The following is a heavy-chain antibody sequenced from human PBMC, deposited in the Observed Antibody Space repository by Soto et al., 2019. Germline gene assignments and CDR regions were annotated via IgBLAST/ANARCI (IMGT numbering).Heavy chain of an antibody. Sequence: EVQLLESGGGLVQPGGSLRLSCAASGFTFSSYAMSWVRQAPGQGLEWVSAISGSGGSTYYADSVKGRFTSSRDNSKNTLYLQMNSLRAEATAVYYCAKPRYSSSWGTFDYWCQGTLVTVAS. CDR3: AKPRYSSSWGTFDY. D-gene: IGHD6-13*01. CDR1: GFTFSSYA. CDR2: ISGSGGST. V-gene: IGHV3-23*01. J-gene: IGHJ4*02.